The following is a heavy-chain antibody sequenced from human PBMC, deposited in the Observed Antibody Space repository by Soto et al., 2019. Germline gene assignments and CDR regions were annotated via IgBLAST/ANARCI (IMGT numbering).Heavy chain of an antibody. J-gene: IGHJ6*02. D-gene: IGHD1-26*01. V-gene: IGHV4-59*01. CDR1: GGSISSYY. CDR2: IYYSGST. Sequence: SETLFLTCTVSGGSISSYYWSSIRQPPGKGLEWIGYIYYSGSTNYNPSLKSRVTISVDTSKNQFSLKLSSVTAADTAVYYCARVSVGATDYYYGMDVWGQGTTVTVSS. CDR3: ARVSVGATDYYYGMDV.